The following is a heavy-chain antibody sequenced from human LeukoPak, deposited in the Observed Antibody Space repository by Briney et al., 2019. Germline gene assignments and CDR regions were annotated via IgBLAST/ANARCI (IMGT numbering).Heavy chain of an antibody. V-gene: IGHV4-61*02. D-gene: IGHD3-3*01. CDR2: IYTSGST. CDR3: ARGGPTTYYDFWSGSGNWFDP. J-gene: IGHJ5*02. Sequence: SETLSLTXTVSGGSISSGSYYWSWIRQPAGKGLEWIGRIYTSGSTNYNPSLKSRVTISVDTSKNQFSLKLSSVTAADTAVYYCARGGPTTYYDFWSGSGNWFDPWGQGTLVTVSS. CDR1: GGSISSGSYY.